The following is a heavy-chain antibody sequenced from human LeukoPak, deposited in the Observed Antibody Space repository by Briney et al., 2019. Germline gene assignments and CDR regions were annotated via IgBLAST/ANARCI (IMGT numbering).Heavy chain of an antibody. CDR3: ASGGHIDY. CDR2: IKEDGTEK. Sequence: GGSLRLSCAASGFTFSSYWMSWVRQAPGKGLEWVANIKEDGTEKYYVDSVKGRFTISRDNAENSLYLQMNSLRAEDTAVYYCASGGHIDYCGQGTLVTVSS. V-gene: IGHV3-7*01. CDR1: GFTFSSYW. D-gene: IGHD3-16*01. J-gene: IGHJ4*02.